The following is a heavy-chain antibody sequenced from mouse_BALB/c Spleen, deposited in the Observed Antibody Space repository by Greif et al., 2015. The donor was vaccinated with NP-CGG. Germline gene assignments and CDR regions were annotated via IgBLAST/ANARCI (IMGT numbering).Heavy chain of an antibody. V-gene: IGHV1S81*02. CDR1: GYTFTSYY. Sequence: VQLQQSGAELVKPGASVKLSCKASGYTFTSYYMYWVKQRPGQGLEWIGEINPSNGGTNFNEKFKSKATLTVDKSSSTAYMQLSSLTSEDSAVYYCTREGAMITTMGYAMDYWGQGTSVTVSS. CDR3: TREGAMITTMGYAMDY. CDR2: INPSNGGT. J-gene: IGHJ4*01. D-gene: IGHD2-4*01.